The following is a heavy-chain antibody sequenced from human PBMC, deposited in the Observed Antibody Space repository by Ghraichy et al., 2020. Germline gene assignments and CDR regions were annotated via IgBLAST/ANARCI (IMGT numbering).Heavy chain of an antibody. Sequence: GESLNISCAASGFNLSSSWMNWVRQAPGKGLEWVAGLKDDCSEKYYVDSVKGRFTISRDSARKSLYLQMNSLRAEDTAFYYCARDRAYKSFDYWGQGTLVTVPS. CDR2: LKDDCSEK. CDR1: GFNLSSSW. CDR3: ARDRAYKSFDY. V-gene: IGHV3-7*03. J-gene: IGHJ4*02. D-gene: IGHD5-24*01.